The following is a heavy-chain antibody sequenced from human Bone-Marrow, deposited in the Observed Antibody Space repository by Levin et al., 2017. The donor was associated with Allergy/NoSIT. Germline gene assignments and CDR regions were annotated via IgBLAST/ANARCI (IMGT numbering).Heavy chain of an antibody. J-gene: IGHJ4*02. V-gene: IGHV3-21*01. CDR1: GFTFSSYS. D-gene: IGHD3-10*01. CDR2: ISSSSSYI. CDR3: ARDKSRMVQGVIRTEINFDY. Sequence: PGGSLRLSCAASGFTFSSYSMNWVRQAPGKGLEWVSSISSSSSYIYYADSVKGRFTISRDNAKNSLYLQMNSLRAEDTAVYYCARDKSRMVQGVIRTEINFDYWGQGTLVTVSS.